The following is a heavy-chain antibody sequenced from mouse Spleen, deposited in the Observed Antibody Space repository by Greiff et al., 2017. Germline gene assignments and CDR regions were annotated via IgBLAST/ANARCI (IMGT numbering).Heavy chain of an antibody. CDR2: INPSTGGT. D-gene: IGHD2-4*01. J-gene: IGHJ2*01. Sequence: VQLKQSGPELVKPGASVKISCKASGYSFTGYYMHWVKQSSEKSLEWIGEINPSTGGTSYNQKFKGKATLTVDKSSSTAYMQLKSLTSEDSAVYYCARVIIPFYFDYWGQGTTLTVSS. V-gene: IGHV1-43*01. CDR3: ARVIIPFYFDY. CDR1: GYSFTGYY.